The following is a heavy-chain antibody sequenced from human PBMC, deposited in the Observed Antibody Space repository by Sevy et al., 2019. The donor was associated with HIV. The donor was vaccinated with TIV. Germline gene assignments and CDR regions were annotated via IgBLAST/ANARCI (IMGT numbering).Heavy chain of an antibody. CDR3: ARVGCSISSCPKGDAFDI. V-gene: IGHV3-11*06. CDR1: GFTFSDYY. Sequence: GGSLRLSCAASGFTFSDYYINWIRQAPGKGLEWVSYISGSSSYTNYADSVKGRVTMTRDKAKNSLYLQMNSLRAEDTAVYYCARVGCSISSCPKGDAFDIWGQGTMVTVSS. CDR2: ISGSSSYT. D-gene: IGHD2-2*01. J-gene: IGHJ3*02.